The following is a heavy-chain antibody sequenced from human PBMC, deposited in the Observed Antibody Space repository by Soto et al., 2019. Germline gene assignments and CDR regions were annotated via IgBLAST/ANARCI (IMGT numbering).Heavy chain of an antibody. CDR3: ARHGPGYSSSWYGY. CDR2: IYYSGST. D-gene: IGHD6-13*01. CDR1: GGSISSSSYY. J-gene: IGHJ4*02. V-gene: IGHV4-39*01. Sequence: QLQLQESGPGLVKPSETLSLTCTVSGGSISSSSYYWGWIRQPPGTGLEWIGSIYYSGSTYYNPSLKSRVTISVDTSKNQFSLKLSSVSAADMAVYYCARHGPGYSSSWYGYWGQGTLVTVSS.